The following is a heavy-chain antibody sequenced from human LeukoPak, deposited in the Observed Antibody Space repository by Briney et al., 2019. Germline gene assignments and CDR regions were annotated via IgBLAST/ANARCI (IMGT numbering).Heavy chain of an antibody. V-gene: IGHV3-7*01. CDR3: ARDRLLYYYDSGPTGHFQH. Sequence: GGSLRLSCAASGFTFSSYSMNWVRQAQGKGREWVANIKQDGSEKYYVDSVKGRFTISRDNAKNSLYLQMSSLRADDTAVYYCARDRLLYYYDSGPTGHFQHWGQGTLVTV. D-gene: IGHD3-22*01. CDR2: IKQDGSEK. J-gene: IGHJ1*01. CDR1: GFTFSSYS.